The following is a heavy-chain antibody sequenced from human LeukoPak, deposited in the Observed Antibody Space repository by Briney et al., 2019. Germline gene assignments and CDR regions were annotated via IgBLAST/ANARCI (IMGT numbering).Heavy chain of an antibody. D-gene: IGHD2-2*01. V-gene: IGHV3-23*01. CDR3: AKTVVPAAIEYYFDY. CDR1: GFTFSSYA. CDR2: ISGSGGST. J-gene: IGHJ4*02. Sequence: GGSLRLSCPASGFTFSSYAMSWVSQAPGKGLEWVSAISGSGGSTYYADSVKGRFTISRDNSKKTLYLQMNSLRAEDTAVYYCAKTVVPAAIEYYFDYWGQGTLVTVSS.